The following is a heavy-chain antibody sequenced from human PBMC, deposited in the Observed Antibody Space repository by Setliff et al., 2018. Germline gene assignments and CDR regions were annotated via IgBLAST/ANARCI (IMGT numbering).Heavy chain of an antibody. V-gene: IGHV3-74*03. CDR3: ARVIVGGGNTPFDL. J-gene: IGHJ4*02. CDR2: IGTDGSGT. D-gene: IGHD2-21*01. Sequence: VGSLRLSCAASGFTFSTYWMHWVRQVPGKGLVWVSRIGTDGSGTEYADSVKGRFTVSRDNAKNTLYLQMNRLRAEDTAVYYCARVIVGGGNTPFDLWGQGTLVTVSS. CDR1: GFTFSTYW.